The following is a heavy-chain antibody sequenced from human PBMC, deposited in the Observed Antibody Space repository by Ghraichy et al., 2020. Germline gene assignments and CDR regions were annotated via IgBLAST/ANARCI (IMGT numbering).Heavy chain of an antibody. Sequence: SETLYLTCTVSGGSISSSSYYWGWIRQPPGKVLKWIVSIYYSGSTYYNPSLKSRVTISVDTSKNQFSLKLSSVTAAATAVYYCATWGLLSIYFDYWGQGTLVTVSS. J-gene: IGHJ4*02. V-gene: IGHV4-39*01. D-gene: IGHD1-26*01. CDR1: GGSISSSSYY. CDR2: IYYSGST. CDR3: ATWGLLSIYFDY.